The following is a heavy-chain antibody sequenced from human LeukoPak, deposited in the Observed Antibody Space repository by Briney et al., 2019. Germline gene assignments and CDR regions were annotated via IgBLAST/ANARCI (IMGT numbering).Heavy chain of an antibody. J-gene: IGHJ3*02. CDR1: GYTFTGYY. V-gene: IGHV1-2*02. D-gene: IGHD6-13*01. Sequence: GASVKVSCKAPGYTFTGYYMHWVRQAPGQGLEWMGWINPNSGGTNYAQKFQGRVTMTRDTSISTAYMELSRLRSDDTAVYYCARDLAPYSSSWYDAWCAFDIWGQGTMVTVSS. CDR3: ARDLAPYSSSWYDAWCAFDI. CDR2: INPNSGGT.